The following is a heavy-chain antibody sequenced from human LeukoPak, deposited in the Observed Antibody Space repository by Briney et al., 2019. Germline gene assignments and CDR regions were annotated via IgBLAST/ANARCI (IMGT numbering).Heavy chain of an antibody. D-gene: IGHD5-18*01. J-gene: IGHJ4*02. CDR1: GYSFTGYW. CDR3: AKTPRAYTYGTYDY. Sequence: GESLKISCKGSGYSFTGYWIGWVRQLPGKGLEWMGIIYPVDSDARYSPSFQGQVTISADKSISTAYLQWHSLKASDTAMYYCAKTPRAYTYGTYDYWGQGTLVTVSS. CDR2: IYPVDSDA. V-gene: IGHV5-51*01.